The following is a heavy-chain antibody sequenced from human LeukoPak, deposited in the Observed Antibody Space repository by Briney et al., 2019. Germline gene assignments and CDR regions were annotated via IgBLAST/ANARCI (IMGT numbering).Heavy chain of an antibody. CDR3: ARGRGSGHKENWFDP. V-gene: IGHV1-8*01. CDR1: GYTFTTYD. J-gene: IGHJ5*02. CDR2: MNPNSGNT. Sequence: ASVTVSCKASGYTFTTYDINWVRQATGQGLEWMGWMNPNSGNTGYAQKFQGRVTMTRNTSISTAYMEVSSLRSEDTAVYYCARGRGSGHKENWFDPWGQGTLVTVSS. D-gene: IGHD6-19*01.